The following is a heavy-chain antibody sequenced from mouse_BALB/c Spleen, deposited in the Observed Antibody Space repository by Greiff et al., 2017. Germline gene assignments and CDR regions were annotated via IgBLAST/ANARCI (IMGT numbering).Heavy chain of an antibody. CDR3: ADSSGYGFAY. CDR1: GFNIKDTY. Sequence: EVQLQESGAELVKPGASVKLSCTASGFNIKDTYMHWVKQRPEQGLEWIGRIDPANGNTKYDPKFQGKATITADTSSNTAYLQLSSLTSEDTAVYYCADSSGYGFAYWGQGTLVTVSA. J-gene: IGHJ3*01. CDR2: IDPANGNT. V-gene: IGHV14-3*02. D-gene: IGHD3-2*01.